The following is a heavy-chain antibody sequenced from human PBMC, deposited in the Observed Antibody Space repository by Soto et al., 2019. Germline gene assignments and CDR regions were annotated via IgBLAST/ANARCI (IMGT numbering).Heavy chain of an antibody. CDR1: GGTFSSYA. Sequence: SVKVSCKASGGTFSSYAISWVRQAPGQGLAWMGGIIPIFGTANYAQKFQGRVTITADESTSTAYMELSSLRSEDTAVYYCARAWRLAARPTYYYYYYGMDVWGQGTTVTVSS. V-gene: IGHV1-69*13. J-gene: IGHJ6*02. D-gene: IGHD6-6*01. CDR2: IIPIFGTA. CDR3: ARAWRLAARPTYYYYYYGMDV.